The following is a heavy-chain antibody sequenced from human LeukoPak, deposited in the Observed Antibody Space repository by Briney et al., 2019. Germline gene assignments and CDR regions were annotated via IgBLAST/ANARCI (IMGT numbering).Heavy chain of an antibody. V-gene: IGHV4-34*01. CDR1: GGSFNVYY. CDR2: INHSGST. J-gene: IGHJ4*02. Sequence: SETLSLTCAVYGGSFNVYYWSWIRQPPGKGLEWIGEINHSGSTNYNPSLKSRVTISVDTSKNQFSLKLSSVTAADTAVYYCARGLVVVAATLFYFDYWGQGTLVTVSS. CDR3: ARGLVVVAATLFYFDY. D-gene: IGHD2-15*01.